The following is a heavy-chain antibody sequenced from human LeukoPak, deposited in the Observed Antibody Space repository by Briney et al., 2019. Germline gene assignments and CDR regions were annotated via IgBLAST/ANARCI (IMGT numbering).Heavy chain of an antibody. CDR1: GYTFTGYY. J-gene: IGHJ5*02. V-gene: IGHV1-2*04. CDR2: INPNSGGT. Sequence: ASAKVTCKSSGYTFTGYYMHWVRQPPGQGLEWMGCINPNSGGTNNAQKFQGWVTMTRDTSISTVYMEMSRLRSGDTGVYYCASGRYGSTWFDPWGQGTLVTVSS. D-gene: IGHD3-10*01. CDR3: ASGRYGSTWFDP.